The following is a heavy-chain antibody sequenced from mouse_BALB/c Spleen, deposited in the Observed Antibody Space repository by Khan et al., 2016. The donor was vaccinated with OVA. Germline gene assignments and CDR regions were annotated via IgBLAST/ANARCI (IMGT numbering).Heavy chain of an antibody. V-gene: IGHV5-9-1*01. Sequence: EVELVESGGGLVEPGGSLKLSCAASGLTFSSFVMSWVRQTPEKRLEWVATISSAATYTYYPDSFKGRFTISRDNAKNTPSLQMNSLRSDDTAIYYCANGNYGWCANWGQGTLVTVST. CDR2: ISSAATYT. D-gene: IGHD2-1*01. CDR1: GLTFSSFV. J-gene: IGHJ3*01. CDR3: ANGNYGWCAN.